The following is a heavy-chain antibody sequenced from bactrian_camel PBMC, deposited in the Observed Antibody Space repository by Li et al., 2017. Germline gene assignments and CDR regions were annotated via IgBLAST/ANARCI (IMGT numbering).Heavy chain of an antibody. CDR3: AAVAEGRTVEGGVSLWTLFESGY. J-gene: IGHJ4*01. D-gene: IGHD3*01. V-gene: IGHV3S1*01. CDR1: GYTSSRKC. Sequence: HVQLVESGGGSVQAGGSLRLSCTASGYTSSRKCMGWFRQAPGKEREGVALIYTGGGTTLYADSVKGRFTISQDNAENTLYLQMNNLKPEDTAMYYCAAVAEGRTVEGGVSLWTLFESGYWGQGTQVTVS. CDR2: IYTGGGTT.